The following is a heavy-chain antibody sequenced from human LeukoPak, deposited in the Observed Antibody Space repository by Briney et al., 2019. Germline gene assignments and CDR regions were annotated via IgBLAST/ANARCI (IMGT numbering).Heavy chain of an antibody. J-gene: IGHJ6*03. CDR3: ARQRGPAAMFDYYYYYMDV. Sequence: SETLSLTCTVSGGSISSYYWSWIRQPPGKGLEWIGYIYYSGSTNYNPSLKSRVTISVDTSKNQFSLKLSSVTAADTAVYYCARQRGPAAMFDYYYYYMDVWGKGTTVTVSS. CDR1: GGSISSYY. D-gene: IGHD2-2*01. CDR2: IYYSGST. V-gene: IGHV4-59*08.